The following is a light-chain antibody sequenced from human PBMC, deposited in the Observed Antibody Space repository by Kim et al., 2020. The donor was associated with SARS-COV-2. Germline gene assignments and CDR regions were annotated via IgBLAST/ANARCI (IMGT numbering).Light chain of an antibody. V-gene: IGLV3-21*04. J-gene: IGLJ3*02. CDR1: NIGSRS. CDR3: QVWDSGSVHPVV. CDR2: YDT. Sequence: SYELTQPPSVSVAPGQTASITCGGTNIGSRSVHGYQQKPCQAPMMVISYDTARPSGIPERFSGSNSGNTATLTISKVEAGDEADYYCQVWDSGSVHPVVF.